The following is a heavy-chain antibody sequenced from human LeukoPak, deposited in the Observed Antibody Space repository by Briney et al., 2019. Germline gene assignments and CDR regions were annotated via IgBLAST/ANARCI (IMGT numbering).Heavy chain of an antibody. V-gene: IGHV4-39*01. Sequence: SETLSLTCTVSGGSISSSSYYWGWIRQPPGKGREWIGSIYYSGSTYYNPSLKSRVTISVDTSKTQFSLKLSSVTAADTAVYYCARRVHSSSPLHFDYWGQGTLVTVSS. CDR3: ARRVHSSSPLHFDY. D-gene: IGHD6-6*01. J-gene: IGHJ4*02. CDR2: IYYSGST. CDR1: GGSISSSSYY.